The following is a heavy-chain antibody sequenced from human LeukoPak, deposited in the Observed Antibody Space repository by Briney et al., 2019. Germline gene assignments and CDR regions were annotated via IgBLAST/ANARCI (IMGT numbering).Heavy chain of an antibody. Sequence: GASVKVSCKASGCTFSSYAISWVRQAPGQGLEWMGGIIPIFGTANYAQKFQGRVTITADESASTAYMELSSLRSEDTAVYYCASTSGYSDAFDIWGQGTMVTVSS. V-gene: IGHV1-69*13. CDR1: GCTFSSYA. J-gene: IGHJ3*02. CDR3: ASTSGYSDAFDI. CDR2: IIPIFGTA. D-gene: IGHD2-2*03.